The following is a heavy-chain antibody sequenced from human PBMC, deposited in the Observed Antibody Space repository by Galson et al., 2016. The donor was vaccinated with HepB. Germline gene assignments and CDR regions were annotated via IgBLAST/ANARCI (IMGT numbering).Heavy chain of an antibody. V-gene: IGHV1-18*01. D-gene: IGHD2-15*01. CDR3: ARVDCSGDACYSETH. Sequence: SVKVSCKASGYTFFYYGISWVRQAPGQGLEWMGWISVDNGHTHHAQKFQGRVTMTADTSTGTAYMELRSPRSDDTAVYYCARVDCSGDACYSETHWGQGTLVTVSS. CDR1: GYTFFYYG. J-gene: IGHJ4*02. CDR2: ISVDNGHT.